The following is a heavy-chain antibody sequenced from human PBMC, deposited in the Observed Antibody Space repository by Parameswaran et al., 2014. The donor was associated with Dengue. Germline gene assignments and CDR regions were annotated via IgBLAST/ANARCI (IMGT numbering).Heavy chain of an antibody. D-gene: IGHD6-13*01. CDR3: ASLGSSSPRR. CDR2: INAGNGNT. Sequence: WVRQAPGQRLEWMGWINAGNGNTKYSQKFQGRVTITRDTSASTAYMELSSLRSEDTAVYYCASLGSSSPRRWGQGTLVTVSS. V-gene: IGHV1-3*01. J-gene: IGHJ4*02.